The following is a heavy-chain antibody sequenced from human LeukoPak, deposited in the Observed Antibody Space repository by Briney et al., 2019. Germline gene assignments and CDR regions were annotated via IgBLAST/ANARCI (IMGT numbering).Heavy chain of an antibody. V-gene: IGHV1-18*01. CDR1: GYTFTSYG. D-gene: IGHD2-2*02. Sequence: ASVKVSCKASGYTFTSYGISWVRQAPGQGLEWMGWISAYNGNTNYAQKLQGRVTMTTDTSTSTAYMELRSLRSDDTAVYYCARVEMDIVVVPAAIRSIAPRNYYYYMDVWGKGTTVTVSS. CDR3: ARVEMDIVVVPAAIRSIAPRNYYYYMDV. J-gene: IGHJ6*03. CDR2: ISAYNGNT.